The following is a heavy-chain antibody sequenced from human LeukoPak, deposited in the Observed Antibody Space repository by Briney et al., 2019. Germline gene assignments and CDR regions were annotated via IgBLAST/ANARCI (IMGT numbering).Heavy chain of an antibody. J-gene: IGHJ6*04. D-gene: IGHD3-10*02. Sequence: GGSLRLSCAASRFTFTNYSMNWVRQAPGKGLEWVSSISSLSNYIYYADSVKGRFTISRDNAKNSLYLQMNSLRAEDTAVYYCAELGITMIGGVWGKGTTVTISS. V-gene: IGHV3-21*01. CDR2: ISSLSNYI. CDR3: AELGITMIGGV. CDR1: RFTFTNYS.